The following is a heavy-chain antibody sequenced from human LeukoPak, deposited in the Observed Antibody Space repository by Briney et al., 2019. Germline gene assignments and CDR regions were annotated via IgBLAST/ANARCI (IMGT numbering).Heavy chain of an antibody. D-gene: IGHD1-20*01. J-gene: IGHJ4*02. CDR1: GFTFTNAW. V-gene: IGHV3-15*07. CDR2: IKSKADGETI. CDR3: STLTSRGLSDS. Sequence: GGSLRLSCAASGFTFTNAWMNWVRQAPGKGLEWVGRIKSKADGETIDYAAPVKGRFTFSGDDSKNMLYLQMNSLKSEDTAVYYCSTLTSRGLSDSWGQGTLVTVSS.